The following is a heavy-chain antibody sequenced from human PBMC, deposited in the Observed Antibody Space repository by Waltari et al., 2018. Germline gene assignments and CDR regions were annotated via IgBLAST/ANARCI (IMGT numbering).Heavy chain of an antibody. J-gene: IGHJ4*02. CDR1: GAAMSTRDY. D-gene: IGHD1-1*01. CDR2: VRGDGKT. Sequence: QLQLHESGPGPVKPSGTLSLLSAVSGAAMSTRDYWSWVRQPPGKGLEWIGQVRGDGKTNYDPSFASRVTMSLDTSTYHFALKLTSATAADTALYYCARDRGRGLYLDTWGQGTLVTVSP. V-gene: IGHV4-4*02. CDR3: ARDRGRGLYLDT.